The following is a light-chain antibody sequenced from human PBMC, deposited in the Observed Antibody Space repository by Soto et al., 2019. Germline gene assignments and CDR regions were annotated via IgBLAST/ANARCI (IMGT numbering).Light chain of an antibody. CDR3: LLSYRGVGV. Sequence: QAVVTQEPSLTVSPGGTVTLTCGSSTGTVTSGHYPYWFQQKPGQAPRTLIYDTSNRHSWAPARFSGSLLGGKAALTLSGALPEDESDCYCLLSYRGVGVFGGGTKLTVL. J-gene: IGLJ3*02. CDR2: DTS. CDR1: TGTVTSGHY. V-gene: IGLV7-46*01.